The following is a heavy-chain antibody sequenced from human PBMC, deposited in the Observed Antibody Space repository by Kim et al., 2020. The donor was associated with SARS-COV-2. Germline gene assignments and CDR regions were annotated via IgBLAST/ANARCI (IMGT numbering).Heavy chain of an antibody. Sequence: SETLSLTCTVSGGSVSSGSYYWSWIRQPPGKGLEWIGYIYYSGSTNYNPSLKSRVTISVDTSKNQFSLKLSSVTAADTAVYYCARDRLAYYYDSSGYYYSAFDIWGQGTMVTVSS. CDR1: GGSVSSGSYY. D-gene: IGHD3-22*01. CDR3: ARDRLAYYYDSSGYYYSAFDI. CDR2: IYYSGST. J-gene: IGHJ3*02. V-gene: IGHV4-61*01.